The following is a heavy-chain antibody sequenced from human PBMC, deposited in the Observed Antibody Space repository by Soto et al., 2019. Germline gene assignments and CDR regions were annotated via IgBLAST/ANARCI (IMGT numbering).Heavy chain of an antibody. D-gene: IGHD3-22*01. CDR2: ISGSGGST. V-gene: IGHV3-23*01. CDR3: AKSPNYYDSSGYYAFDI. J-gene: IGHJ3*02. CDR1: GFTFSSYA. Sequence: GGSLRLSCAASGFTFSSYAMSWVRQAPGKGLEWVSAISGSGGSTYYADSVKGRFTISRDNSKNTLYLQMNSLRAEDTAVYYCAKSPNYYDSSGYYAFDIWGQGTMVTVSS.